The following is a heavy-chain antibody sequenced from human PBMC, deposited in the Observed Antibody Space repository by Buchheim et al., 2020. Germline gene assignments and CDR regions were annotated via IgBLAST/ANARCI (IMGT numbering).Heavy chain of an antibody. J-gene: IGHJ4*02. V-gene: IGHV3-33*01. CDR1: GFTFSSYG. Sequence: QVQLVESGGGVVQPGRSLRLSCAASGFTFSSYGMHWVRQAPGKGLEWVAVIWYDGSNKYYADSVKGRFTISRDTSKNTLYLQMNSLRAEDTAVYYCARAKIGGIAVAGFFDYWGQGTL. D-gene: IGHD6-19*01. CDR2: IWYDGSNK. CDR3: ARAKIGGIAVAGFFDY.